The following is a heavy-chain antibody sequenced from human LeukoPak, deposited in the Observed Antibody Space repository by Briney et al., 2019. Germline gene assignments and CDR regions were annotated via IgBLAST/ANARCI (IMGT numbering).Heavy chain of an antibody. V-gene: IGHV1-46*01. J-gene: IGHJ4*02. CDR3: ARDRYGDYYFDY. CDR1: GYTFTSYY. Sequence: ASVKVSCKASGYTFTSYYMHWVRQAPGQGLEWMGIINPSGGSTSYAQKFQGRVTITRDTSASTAYMELSSLRSEDTAVYYCARDRYGDYYFDYWGQGTLVTVSS. D-gene: IGHD4-17*01. CDR2: INPSGGST.